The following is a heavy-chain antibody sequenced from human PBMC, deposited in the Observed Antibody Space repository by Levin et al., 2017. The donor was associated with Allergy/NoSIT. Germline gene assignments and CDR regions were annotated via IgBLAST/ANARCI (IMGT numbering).Heavy chain of an antibody. CDR2: ISYDGSTT. CDR1: GFTFSSYA. CDR3: ARADSSAYPDY. J-gene: IGHJ4*02. D-gene: IGHD3-22*01. Sequence: PGGSLRLSCAASGFTFSSYAMHWFRQAPGKGLEWVAVISYDGSTTYYADSVKGRFTISRDNSKKTLYVQMNSLRPEDTAVIYCARADSSAYPDYWGQGTLVTASS. V-gene: IGHV3-30-3*01.